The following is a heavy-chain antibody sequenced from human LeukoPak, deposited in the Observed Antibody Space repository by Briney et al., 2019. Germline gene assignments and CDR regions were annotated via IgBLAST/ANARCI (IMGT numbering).Heavy chain of an antibody. CDR3: AKALYSSSWYYFDY. V-gene: IGHV3-48*03. J-gene: IGHJ4*02. CDR1: GFTFSSYE. Sequence: GGSLRLSCAASGFTFSSYEMNWVRQAPGKGLEWVSYISVSSGIFSADSVKGRFTISRDNAKNSLYLQMNSLRAEDMALCYCAKALYSSSWYYFDYWGQGTLVTASS. D-gene: IGHD6-13*01. CDR2: ISVSSGI.